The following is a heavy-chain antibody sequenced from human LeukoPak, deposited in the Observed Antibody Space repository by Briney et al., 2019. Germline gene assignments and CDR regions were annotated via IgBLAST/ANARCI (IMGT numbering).Heavy chain of an antibody. J-gene: IGHJ4*02. CDR1: GFTFNTYA. V-gene: IGHV3-23*01. Sequence: GGSLRLSCAASGFTFNTYAMTWVRQAPGKGLEWVSAFSATDGSAQYAESVKGRFTISRDNSKNTLYLQMNSLRAEDTAVYYCAKDRGYSPEWGQGTLVTVSS. CDR2: FSATDGSA. CDR3: AKDRGYSPE. D-gene: IGHD5-18*01.